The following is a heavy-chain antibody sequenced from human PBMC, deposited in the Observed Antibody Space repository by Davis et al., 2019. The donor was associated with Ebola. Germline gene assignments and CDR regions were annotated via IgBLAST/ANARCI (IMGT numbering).Heavy chain of an antibody. CDR2: ISYDGSNK. Sequence: GESLKISCAASGFTFSSYGMHWVRQAPGKGLEWVAVISYDGSNKYYADSVKGRFTISRDNSKNTLYLQMNSLRAEDTAVYYCARDRYGDSNYYFDSWGQGTLITVSS. V-gene: IGHV3-30*03. J-gene: IGHJ4*02. CDR3: ARDRYGDSNYYFDS. D-gene: IGHD4-17*01. CDR1: GFTFSSYG.